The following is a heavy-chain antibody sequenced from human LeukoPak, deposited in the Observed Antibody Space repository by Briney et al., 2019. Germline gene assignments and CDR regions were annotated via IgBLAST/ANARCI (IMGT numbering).Heavy chain of an antibody. J-gene: IGHJ5*02. CDR2: IYTSGST. Sequence: SETLSLTCTVSGGSLSSYYWTWIRQPAGKGLEWIGRIYTSGSTNYNPSLKSRVTMSVDTSKNQFSLRLSAAAAADTAVYYCARTTGWLKFDPWGQGTLVTVSS. CDR1: GGSLSSYY. V-gene: IGHV4-4*07. CDR3: ARTTGWLKFDP. D-gene: IGHD5-18*01.